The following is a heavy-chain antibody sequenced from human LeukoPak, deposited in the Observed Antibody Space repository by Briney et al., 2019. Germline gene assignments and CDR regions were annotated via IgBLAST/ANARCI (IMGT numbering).Heavy chain of an antibody. D-gene: IGHD2-2*01. CDR2: IKKDGSEK. CDR3: AREGVPAARDY. J-gene: IGHJ4*02. Sequence: GGSLRLSCAASGFTFSRLWMSWVRQAPGKGREWVASIKKDGSEKNYVDSVKGRFTISRDNAKNALYLQMNSLRAEDTAVYYCAREGVPAARDYWGQGTLVTVPS. CDR1: GFTFSRLW. V-gene: IGHV3-7*01.